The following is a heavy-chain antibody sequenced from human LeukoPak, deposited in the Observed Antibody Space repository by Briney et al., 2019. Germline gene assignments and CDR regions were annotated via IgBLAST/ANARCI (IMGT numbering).Heavy chain of an antibody. Sequence: GGSLRLSCVASGFPFDDYGMFWVRQSPGKGLEWVSSISWNSGIIDYADSVKGRFTISRDNAKNSLYLQMNSLRVEDTAFYYCAKDRFFYDSGSKANWGQGTLVAVSS. CDR3: AKDRFFYDSGSKAN. D-gene: IGHD3-22*01. CDR2: ISWNSGII. V-gene: IGHV3-9*01. CDR1: GFPFDDYG. J-gene: IGHJ4*02.